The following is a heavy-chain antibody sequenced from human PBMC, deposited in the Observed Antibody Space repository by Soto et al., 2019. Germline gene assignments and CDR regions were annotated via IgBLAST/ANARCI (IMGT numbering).Heavy chain of an antibody. D-gene: IGHD3-22*01. J-gene: IGHJ4*02. CDR2: ISYGGGTT. V-gene: IGHV3-23*01. CDR1: EFTFSNYA. Sequence: EVPPLESGGGLVQPGGSLRLSCAASEFTFSNYAMSWVRQAPGKGLEWVSAISYGGGTTYYADSVKGRFTISRDNSKNTLYLQMNSLRAEDTAVYYCAKNPGYYYDSTGYHFDYWGQGTLVTVSS. CDR3: AKNPGYYYDSTGYHFDY.